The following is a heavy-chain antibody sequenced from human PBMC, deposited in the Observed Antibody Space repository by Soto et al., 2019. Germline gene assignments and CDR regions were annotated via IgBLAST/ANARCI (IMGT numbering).Heavy chain of an antibody. D-gene: IGHD3-10*01. CDR3: ARPDYGSGSYPDS. J-gene: IGHJ4*02. CDR1: GFTFSSYA. CDR2: ISYDGGNK. V-gene: IGHV3-30-3*01. Sequence: QVQLVESGGGVVQPGRSLRLSCAASGFTFSSYAMHWVRQAPGKGLEWVAVISYDGGNKYYADSVKGRFTISRDNSKNTLYLQINSLRAEDTAVYYCARPDYGSGSYPDSWGQGTLFTVSS.